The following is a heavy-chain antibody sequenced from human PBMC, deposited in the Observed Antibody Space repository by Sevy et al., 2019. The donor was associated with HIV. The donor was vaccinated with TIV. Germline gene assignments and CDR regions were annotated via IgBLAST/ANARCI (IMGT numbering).Heavy chain of an antibody. Sequence: SETLSLTCTVSGGSITSLYWNWIRQPPGKGLEWIANIYYKGHINYNPSLKSRVNLSLDTSKNQFSLRLSSVTAADTAMYYCAGENAWGRGYSWGQGTLVTVSS. CDR1: GGSITSLY. J-gene: IGHJ4*02. CDR2: IYYKGHI. CDR3: AGENAWGRGYS. V-gene: IGHV4-59*08. D-gene: IGHD1-26*01.